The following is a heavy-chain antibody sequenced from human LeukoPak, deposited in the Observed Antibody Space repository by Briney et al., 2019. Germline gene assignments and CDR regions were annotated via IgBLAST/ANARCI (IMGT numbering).Heavy chain of an antibody. CDR2: ISSNGGST. J-gene: IGHJ1*01. CDR3: ARAYDSSGYWPEYFHH. D-gene: IGHD3-22*01. V-gene: IGHV3-64D*09. Sequence: PGGSLRLSCSASGFTFSSYAMHWVRQAPGKGLEYVSAISSNGGSTYYADSVKGRFTISRDNSKNTLYLRMSSLRAEDTAVYYCARAYDSSGYWPEYFHHWGQGTLVTVSS. CDR1: GFTFSSYA.